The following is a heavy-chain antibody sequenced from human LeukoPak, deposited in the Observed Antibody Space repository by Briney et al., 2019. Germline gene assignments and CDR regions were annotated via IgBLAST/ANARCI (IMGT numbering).Heavy chain of an antibody. CDR2: IRYDGSNK. J-gene: IGHJ1*01. D-gene: IGHD1-26*01. CDR3: AKGLSGSYLQYFQH. CDR1: GFTFSSYG. V-gene: IGHV3-30*02. Sequence: PGGSLRLSCAASGFTFSSYGMHWVRQAPGKGLEWVAFIRYDGSNKYYADSVKGRFTISRDNSKNTLYLQMNSLRAEDTAVYYCAKGLSGSYLQYFQHWGQGTLVTVSS.